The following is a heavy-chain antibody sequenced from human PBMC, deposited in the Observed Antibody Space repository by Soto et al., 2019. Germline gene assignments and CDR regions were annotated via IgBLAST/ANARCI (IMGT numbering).Heavy chain of an antibody. CDR2: IKHSGIS. CDR3: ARGGSSDWQVALAM. D-gene: IGHD6-19*01. CDR1: AGSFSHYY. V-gene: IGHV4-34*01. J-gene: IGHJ3*02. Sequence: SETLSLTCAVYAGSFSHYYWNWIRQSPGKGLEWIGKIKHSGISNYNPSLRSRVSISVDMSKNQFSLRLTSVTAADTAVYYCARGGSSDWQVALAMWGQGTMVTV.